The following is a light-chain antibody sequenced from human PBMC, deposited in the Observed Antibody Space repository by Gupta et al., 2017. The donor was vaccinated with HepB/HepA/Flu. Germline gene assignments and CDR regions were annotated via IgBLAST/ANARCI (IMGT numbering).Light chain of an antibody. CDR1: ESVGNY. Sequence: EIVLTQSPATLSLSPGERATLSCRASESVGNYLAWYQQKPGQAPRLLIHDIAYRATGVPARFSGSGSMRDFTLTISSREPEDFAVYYGQQRSDWPRTFGQGTRVEIQ. J-gene: IGKJ1*01. CDR3: QQRSDWPRT. V-gene: IGKV3-11*02. CDR2: DIA.